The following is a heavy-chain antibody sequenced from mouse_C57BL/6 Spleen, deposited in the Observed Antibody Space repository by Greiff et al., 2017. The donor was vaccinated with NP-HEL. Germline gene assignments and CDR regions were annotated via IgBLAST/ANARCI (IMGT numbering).Heavy chain of an antibody. V-gene: IGHV1-54*01. D-gene: IGHD1-1*01. Sequence: QVQLQQSGAELVRPGTSVQVSCKASGYAFTNYLLAWVKQRPGQGLEWIGVINPGSGGTNYKEKFKGKATLTADKSSSTAYMELSSLTSEDSAVYFCARSRDGSSFGYWGQGTTLTVSS. CDR3: ARSRDGSSFGY. CDR1: GYAFTNYL. CDR2: INPGSGGT. J-gene: IGHJ2*01.